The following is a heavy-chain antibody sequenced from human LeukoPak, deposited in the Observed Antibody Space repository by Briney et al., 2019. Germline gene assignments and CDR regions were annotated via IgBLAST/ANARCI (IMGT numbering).Heavy chain of an antibody. CDR3: AKRLEPSAYYDFWSGYCFDY. CDR2: ISYDGSNK. J-gene: IGHJ4*02. D-gene: IGHD3-3*01. V-gene: IGHV3-30*18. Sequence: PGGSLRLSCAASGFTFSSYGMHWVRQAPGKGLEWVAVISYDGSNKYYADSVKGRFTISRDNSKNTLYLQMNSLRAEDTAVYYCAKRLEPSAYYDFWSGYCFDYWGQGTLVTVSS. CDR1: GFTFSSYG.